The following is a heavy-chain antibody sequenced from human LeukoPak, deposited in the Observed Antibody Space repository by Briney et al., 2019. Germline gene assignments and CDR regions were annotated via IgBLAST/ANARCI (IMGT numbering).Heavy chain of an antibody. J-gene: IGHJ4*02. Sequence: SETLSLTCTVSGGSISSYYWSWIRQPPGKGLEWIGYIYYSGSTNYNPSLKSRVTISVDTSKNQFSLKLSSVTAADTAVYYCARAAQYCSSTSCYGPFDYWGQGTLVTVSS. CDR1: GGSISSYY. CDR2: IYYSGST. D-gene: IGHD2-2*01. CDR3: ARAAQYCSSTSCYGPFDY. V-gene: IGHV4-59*01.